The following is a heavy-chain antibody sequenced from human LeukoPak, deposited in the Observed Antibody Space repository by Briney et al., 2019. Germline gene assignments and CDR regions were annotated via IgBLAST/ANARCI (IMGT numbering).Heavy chain of an antibody. D-gene: IGHD3-22*01. Sequence: GRSLRLSCAASGFTFSSYAMHWVRQAPGKGLEWVSRINTDGSSTSYADSVKGRFTISRDNAKNTLYLQMNSLRAEDTAVYYCARTYYYDSSGFAFDIWGQGTMVTVSS. CDR3: ARTYYYDSSGFAFDI. CDR2: INTDGSST. V-gene: IGHV3-74*01. J-gene: IGHJ3*02. CDR1: GFTFSSYA.